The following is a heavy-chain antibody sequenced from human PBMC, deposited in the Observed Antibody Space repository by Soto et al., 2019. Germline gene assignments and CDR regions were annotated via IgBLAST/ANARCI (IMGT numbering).Heavy chain of an antibody. V-gene: IGHV3-30-3*01. CDR3: AREGCSSTSCPFYYYYYGMDV. D-gene: IGHD2-2*01. Sequence: SLRLSCAASGFTFSSYAMHWVRQAPGKGLEWVAVISYDGSNKYYADSVKGRFTISRDNSKNTLYLQMNSLRAEDTAVYYCAREGCSSTSCPFYYYYYGMDVWGQGTTVTVSS. CDR2: ISYDGSNK. J-gene: IGHJ6*02. CDR1: GFTFSSYA.